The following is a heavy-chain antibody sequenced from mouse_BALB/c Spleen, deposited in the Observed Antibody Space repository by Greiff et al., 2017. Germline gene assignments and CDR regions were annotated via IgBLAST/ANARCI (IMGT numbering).Heavy chain of an antibody. CDR1: GFTFNTYA. V-gene: IGHV10-1*02. CDR2: IRSKSNNYAT. Sequence: EVKLVESGGGLVQPKGSLKLSCAASGFTFNTYAMNWVRQAPGKGLEWVARIRSKSNNYATYYADSVKDRFTISRDDSQSMLYLQMNNLKTEDTAMYYCVRLQLGGAMDYWGQGTSVTVSS. J-gene: IGHJ4*01. CDR3: VRLQLGGAMDY. D-gene: IGHD4-1*02.